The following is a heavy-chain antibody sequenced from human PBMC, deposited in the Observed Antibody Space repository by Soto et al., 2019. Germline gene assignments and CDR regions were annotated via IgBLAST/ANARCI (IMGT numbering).Heavy chain of an antibody. D-gene: IGHD5-12*01. Sequence: PGGSLRLSCAASGFTFSSYSMNWVRQAPGKGLEWVSVISGSGGSTYYADSVKGRFTISRDNSKNTLYLQMNSLRAEDTAVYYCAKDVRPDGYWDLDYWGQGTPVTVSS. CDR1: GFTFSSYS. CDR3: AKDVRPDGYWDLDY. J-gene: IGHJ4*02. V-gene: IGHV3-23*01. CDR2: ISGSGGST.